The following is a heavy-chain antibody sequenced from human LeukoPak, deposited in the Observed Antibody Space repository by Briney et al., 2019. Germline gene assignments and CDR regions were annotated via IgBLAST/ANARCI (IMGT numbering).Heavy chain of an antibody. J-gene: IGHJ5*02. CDR1: GYTFTGYY. CDR3: ARDGRYSTTGDWFDP. Sequence: ASVKVSCKASGYTFTGYYIHWVRQAPGQGLEWMGWINPNSGGTNYAQKFQGRVTITADESTSTGYMELSSLRSEDTAVYYCARDGRYSTTGDWFDPWGQGTLVTVSS. CDR2: INPNSGGT. D-gene: IGHD3-9*01. V-gene: IGHV1-2*02.